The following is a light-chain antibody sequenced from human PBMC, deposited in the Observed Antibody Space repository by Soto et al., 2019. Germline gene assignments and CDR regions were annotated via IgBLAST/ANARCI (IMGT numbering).Light chain of an antibody. V-gene: IGLV2-11*01. CDR2: DVT. J-gene: IGLJ3*02. CDR1: SSDVGGYDS. Sequence: QSALTQPRSVSGSPGQSVTISCTGSSSDVGGYDSVSWYQHHPGKAPKLMIYDVTKRPSGVPDRFSGFKSGNTASLTISGLLAEDEADYYCCSYAGSYTWVFGGGTKVTVL. CDR3: CSYAGSYTWV.